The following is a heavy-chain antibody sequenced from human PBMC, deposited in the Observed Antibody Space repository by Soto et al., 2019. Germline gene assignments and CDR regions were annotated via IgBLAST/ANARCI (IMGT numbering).Heavy chain of an antibody. Sequence: QITLKESGPPLVKPTQTLTLTCTFSGFSLSTDAVGVGWIRQPPGKALEWLALIYWDDDKRYSPSLKSRLIINKDTSKNQVVLTMTNMDPVDTATYYCAHLFFDRGFDIWGQGTMVTVSS. CDR3: AHLFFDRGFDI. J-gene: IGHJ3*02. CDR1: GFSLSTDAVG. D-gene: IGHD3-9*01. CDR2: IYWDDDK. V-gene: IGHV2-5*02.